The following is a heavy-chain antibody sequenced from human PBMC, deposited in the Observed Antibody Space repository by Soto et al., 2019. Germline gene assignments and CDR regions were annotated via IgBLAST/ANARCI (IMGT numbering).Heavy chain of an antibody. V-gene: IGHV4-61*01. CDR1: GGSVSNKTYY. D-gene: IGHD4-17*01. Sequence: LSLTCSVSGGSVSNKTYYWSWIRQPPGKRLEWIGYDYYSGTTNYNPSLKSRVTIPVDLSKNQFSLRLSSVTTADTALYYCARTTAVPNTLRSRYFFDYWGQGTLVTVSS. CDR2: DYYSGTT. J-gene: IGHJ4*02. CDR3: ARTTAVPNTLRSRYFFDY.